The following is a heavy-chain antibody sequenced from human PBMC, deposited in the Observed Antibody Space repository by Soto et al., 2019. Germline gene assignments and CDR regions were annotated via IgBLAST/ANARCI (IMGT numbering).Heavy chain of an antibody. Sequence: ASETLSLTCTVSGDSVSSYYWTWIRQSPGKGLEWIGYINYSGSTNHNPSLNSRVTISVDTSKNQFSLKLTSMTAADTAVYYCGGGFLEWLHVEYWGQGTPVTVSS. V-gene: IGHV4-59*02. J-gene: IGHJ4*02. D-gene: IGHD3-3*01. CDR1: GDSVSSYY. CDR3: GGGFLEWLHVEY. CDR2: INYSGST.